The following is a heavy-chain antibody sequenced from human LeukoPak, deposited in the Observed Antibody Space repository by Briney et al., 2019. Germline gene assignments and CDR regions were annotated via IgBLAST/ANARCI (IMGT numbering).Heavy chain of an antibody. Sequence: ASVKVSRKASGYTFNNYAITWVRQAPGQGLEWMGWISGYNGNTNYAQKFQGRVTMTTDTSTTTAYMELRSLRSGDTAVYYCARVARRSTSAGAMDVWGQGTTVTVSS. CDR1: GYTFNNYA. CDR3: ARVARRSTSAGAMDV. V-gene: IGHV1-18*01. CDR2: ISGYNGNT. J-gene: IGHJ6*02. D-gene: IGHD1-26*01.